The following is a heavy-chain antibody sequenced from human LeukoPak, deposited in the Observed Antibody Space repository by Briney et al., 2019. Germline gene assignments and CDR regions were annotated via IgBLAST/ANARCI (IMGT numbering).Heavy chain of an antibody. CDR2: ASGSGGST. CDR3: ASHASGNAFWDN. J-gene: IGHJ4*02. D-gene: IGHD4-23*01. V-gene: IGHV3-23*01. CDR1: RITFSSYA. Sequence: PGGSRRLSCGASRITFSSYAMSWVRQAPGKGLEWVSAASGSGGSTYYADSVKGRLTISRDNSKNTLYLQMNSLRVEDTAVYYCASHASGNAFWDNWGQGTLVTVSS.